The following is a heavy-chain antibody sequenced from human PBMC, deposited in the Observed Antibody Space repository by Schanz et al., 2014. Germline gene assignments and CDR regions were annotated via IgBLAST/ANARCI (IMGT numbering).Heavy chain of an antibody. Sequence: EVQLVESGGGLVQPGGSLRLSCAASGFSVGNKYMNWVRQAPGKGLEWVSAISGSGGSTYYADSVKGRFTISRDNSKNTLYLQMNSLRTEDTAVYYCARLDPYCRSGTCSRAFDFWGQGTLVTVSS. CDR2: ISGSGGST. V-gene: IGHV3-66*02. CDR1: GFSVGNKY. D-gene: IGHD2-15*01. CDR3: ARLDPYCRSGTCSRAFDF. J-gene: IGHJ4*02.